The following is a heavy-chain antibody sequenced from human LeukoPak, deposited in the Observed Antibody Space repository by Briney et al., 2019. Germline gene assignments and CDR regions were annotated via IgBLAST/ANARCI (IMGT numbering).Heavy chain of an antibody. CDR3: ARGRYYYDSSGFDP. D-gene: IGHD3-22*01. J-gene: IGHJ5*02. CDR2: ISAYNGNT. Sequence: ASVKVSCKASGYTFTSYGISWVRQAPGQGLEWMGWISAYNGNTNYAQKLQGGVTMTTDTSTSTAYMELRSLRSDDTAVYYCARGRYYYDSSGFDPWGQGTLVTVSS. CDR1: GYTFTSYG. V-gene: IGHV1-18*01.